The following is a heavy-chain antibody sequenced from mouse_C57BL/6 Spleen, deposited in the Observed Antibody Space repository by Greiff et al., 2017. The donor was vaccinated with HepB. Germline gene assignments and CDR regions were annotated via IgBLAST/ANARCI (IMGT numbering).Heavy chain of an antibody. CDR3: ARATTVVPYAMDY. CDR2: ISNGGGST. J-gene: IGHJ4*01. CDR1: GFTFSDYY. D-gene: IGHD1-1*01. V-gene: IGHV5-12*01. Sequence: EVKLMESGGGLVQPGGSLKLSCAASGFTFSDYYMYWVRQTPEKRLEWVAYISNGGGSTYYPDTVKGRFTISRDNAKNTLYLQMSRLKSEDTAMYYCARATTVVPYAMDYWGQGTSVTVSS.